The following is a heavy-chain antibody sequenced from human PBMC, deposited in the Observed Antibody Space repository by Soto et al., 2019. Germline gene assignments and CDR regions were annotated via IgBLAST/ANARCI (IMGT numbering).Heavy chain of an antibody. Sequence: ASETLSLTCTVSCGSVSSGSYYWSWIRQPPGKGLEWIGYIYYSGSTNYNPSLKSRVTISVDTSKNQFSLKLSSVTAADTAVYYCARDLDYCSGGRCYSLGYFDYCGQGPLVTVYS. CDR2: IYYSGST. D-gene: IGHD2-15*01. V-gene: IGHV4-61*01. CDR1: CGSVSSGSYY. J-gene: IGHJ4*02. CDR3: ARDLDYCSGGRCYSLGYFDY.